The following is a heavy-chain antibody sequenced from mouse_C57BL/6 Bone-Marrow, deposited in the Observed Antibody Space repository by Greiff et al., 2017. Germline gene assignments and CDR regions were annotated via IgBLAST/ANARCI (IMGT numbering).Heavy chain of an antibody. CDR2: IYPRSGNT. Sequence: QVQLQQSGAELARPGASVKLSCKASGYTFTSYGISWVKQRPGQGLEWIGEIYPRSGNTYYNEKFKGKATLTADKSSSTAYMELRSLTSEDSAVYFCARISCRLRRGGYYAVVYGGRDTSVSVSS. V-gene: IGHV1-81*01. CDR1: GYTFTSYG. CDR3: ARISCRLRRGGYYAVVY. J-gene: IGHJ4*01. D-gene: IGHD2-12*01.